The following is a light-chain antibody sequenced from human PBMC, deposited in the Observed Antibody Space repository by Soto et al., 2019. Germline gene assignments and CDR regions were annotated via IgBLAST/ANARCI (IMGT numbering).Light chain of an antibody. CDR3: QSYDSSTVV. CDR1: SGSIASNY. Sequence: NFMLTQPHSVSESPGKTVTISCTRSSGSIASNYVQWYQQRPGSVPTTVIYEGNQRPSGVPDRCSGSTDGSSNSASLTISGLQTEDEADYYCQSYDSSTVVFGGGTQLTVL. J-gene: IGLJ2*01. V-gene: IGLV6-57*04. CDR2: EGN.